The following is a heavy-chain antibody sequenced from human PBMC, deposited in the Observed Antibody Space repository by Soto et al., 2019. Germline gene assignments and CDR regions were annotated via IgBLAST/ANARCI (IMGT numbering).Heavy chain of an antibody. Sequence: TGGSLRLSCAASGFTFSSYGMTWVRQAPGKGLEWVSVIGSGGTTYYTDSVKGRFTISRDNSENTLYLQMNSLRVEDTATYYCAKYTITSGRIRGFDSWGQGTRVTVSS. CDR3: AKYTITSGRIRGFDS. V-gene: IGHV3-23*01. J-gene: IGHJ4*02. CDR2: IGSGGTT. CDR1: GFTFSSYG. D-gene: IGHD5-12*01.